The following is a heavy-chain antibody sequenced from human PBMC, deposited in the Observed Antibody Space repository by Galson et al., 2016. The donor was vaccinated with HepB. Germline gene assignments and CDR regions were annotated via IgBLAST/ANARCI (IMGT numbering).Heavy chain of an antibody. V-gene: IGHV3-11*06. CDR1: GFTFSDYY. CDR2: ISSRSTYT. J-gene: IGHJ4*02. CDR3: ATTGTGLAARKFDY. Sequence: SLRLSCAASGFTFSDYYMSWIRQAPGKGLECISYISSRSTYTNYADSVKGRLTISRDNAKNSLYLQMSNLRADDTAVYYCATTGTGLAARKFDYWGQGILVTVSS. D-gene: IGHD6-6*01.